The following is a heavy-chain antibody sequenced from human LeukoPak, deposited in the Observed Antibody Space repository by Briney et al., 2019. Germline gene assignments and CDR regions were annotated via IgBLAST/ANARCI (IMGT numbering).Heavy chain of an antibody. CDR2: IKQDGSEK. CDR3: AKEFSVWYDYDSSGYN. CDR1: GFTFSSYW. D-gene: IGHD3-22*01. J-gene: IGHJ4*02. V-gene: IGHV3-7*03. Sequence: GGSLRLSCAASGFTFSSYWMSWVRQAPGKGLEWVANIKQDGSEKYYVDSVKGRFTISRDNSKNTLYLQMNSLRDEDTAVYYCAKEFSVWYDYDSSGYNWGQGTLVTVSS.